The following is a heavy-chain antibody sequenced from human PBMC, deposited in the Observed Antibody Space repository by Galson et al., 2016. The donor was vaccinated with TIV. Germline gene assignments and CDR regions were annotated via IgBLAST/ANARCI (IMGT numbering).Heavy chain of an antibody. CDR2: INPNNGDT. CDR1: GYSFTDHY. J-gene: IGHJ3*02. D-gene: IGHD6-13*01. V-gene: IGHV1-2*02. Sequence: SVKVSCKASGYSFTDHYLHWVRQVPGQGPEWMGWINPNNGDTKYRQKFQGRVTMTRDTSIHAVYLELSRLISDDTAVYYCARSFESSTSWADTDAFGIWGQGTMVTVTS. CDR3: ARSFESSTSWADTDAFGI.